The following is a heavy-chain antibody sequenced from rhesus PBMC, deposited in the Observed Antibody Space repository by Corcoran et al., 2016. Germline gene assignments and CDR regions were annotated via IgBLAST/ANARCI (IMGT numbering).Heavy chain of an antibody. CDR3: AKVCDSSSYDGLDS. Sequence: EVQLVESGGGLAKPGGSLRLSGVASGFTFSTFWRNWVRQTPGKGLECVSGISYTGGSTYYADSVKGRFTITRDNSKNTLSLQMNSLRAEDTAVYYCAKVCDSSSYDGLDSWGQGVVVTVSS. D-gene: IGHD6-43*01. J-gene: IGHJ6*01. CDR1: GFTFSTFW. CDR2: ISYTGGST. V-gene: IGHV3S42*01.